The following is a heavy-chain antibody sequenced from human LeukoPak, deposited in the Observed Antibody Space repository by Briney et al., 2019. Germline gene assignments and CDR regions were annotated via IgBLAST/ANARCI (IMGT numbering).Heavy chain of an antibody. CDR2: IYHGGTT. CDR3: ARDTSVGSGMQY. V-gene: IGHV4-59*01. Sequence: SETLSLTCIVSGGPLSTYTWSWVRQSPGKGLEWIGYIYHGGTTNYSPSLKSRATISAHTARTQFSLRLRSVTAADTAIYYCARDTSVGSGMQYWGQGTLVSVSS. D-gene: IGHD3-10*01. J-gene: IGHJ4*02. CDR1: GGPLSTYT.